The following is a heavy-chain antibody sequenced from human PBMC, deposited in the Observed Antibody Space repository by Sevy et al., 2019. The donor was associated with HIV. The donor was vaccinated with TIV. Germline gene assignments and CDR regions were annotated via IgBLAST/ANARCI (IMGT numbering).Heavy chain of an antibody. J-gene: IGHJ4*02. CDR3: ARKPPNYDYVWGSYRLKGYFDY. D-gene: IGHD3-16*02. CDR2: INHSGST. V-gene: IGHV4-34*01. CDR1: GGSFSGYY. Sequence: SETLSLTCAVYGGSFSGYYWSWIRQPPGKGLEWIGEINHSGSTKYNPSLKSRVTISVDTSKNQFSLKLSSVTAADTAVYYCARKPPNYDYVWGSYRLKGYFDYWGQGTLVTVSS.